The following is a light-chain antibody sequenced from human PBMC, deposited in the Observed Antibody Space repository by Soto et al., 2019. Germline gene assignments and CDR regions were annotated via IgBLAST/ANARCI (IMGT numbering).Light chain of an antibody. V-gene: IGKV3-15*01. CDR2: GAS. CDR3: HQNNNWPPYT. CDR1: QSVSSN. Sequence: EIVMTQSPATLSVSPGERAALSCRASQSVSSNLAWYQQKPGQAPRLLIYGASTRATGIPARFSGSGSGTEFTLTITSLQSEDFAVYDYHQNNNWPPYTFGQGTKLETK. J-gene: IGKJ2*01.